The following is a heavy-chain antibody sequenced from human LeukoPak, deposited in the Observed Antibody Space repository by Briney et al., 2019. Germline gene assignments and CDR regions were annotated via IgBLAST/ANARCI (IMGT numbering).Heavy chain of an antibody. CDR2: ISTYTGNT. CDR1: GYTFTHYG. V-gene: IGHV1-18*04. CDR3: ARDSLRYFDWFSHDAFNI. Sequence: ASVKVSCKASGYTFTHYGISCVRQAPGQGLEWMGWISTYTGNTNYAQRLQGRVTMTTDTSTTTAYMELRSLRSDDTAVYYCARDSLRYFDWFSHDAFNIWGQGTMVTVSS. J-gene: IGHJ3*02. D-gene: IGHD3-9*01.